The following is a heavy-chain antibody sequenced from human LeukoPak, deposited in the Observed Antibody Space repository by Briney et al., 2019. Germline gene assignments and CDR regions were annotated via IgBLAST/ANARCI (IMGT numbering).Heavy chain of an antibody. CDR3: ARDSRQLWDFDY. J-gene: IGHJ4*02. V-gene: IGHV3-21*01. CDR1: GFTFSSYS. CDR2: ISSSSSYI. Sequence: TGGSLRLSCAASGFTFSSYSMSWVRQAPGKGLEWVSSISSSSSYIYYADSVKGRFTISRDNAKNSLYLQMNSLRAEDTAVYYCARDSRQLWDFDYWGQGTLVTVSS. D-gene: IGHD6-13*01.